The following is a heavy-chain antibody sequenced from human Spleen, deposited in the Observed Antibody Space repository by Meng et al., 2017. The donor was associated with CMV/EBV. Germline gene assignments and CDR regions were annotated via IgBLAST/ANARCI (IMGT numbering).Heavy chain of an antibody. V-gene: IGHV3-21*04. CDR2: ISSSGDYT. Sequence: GGSLRLSCAVSGFTFNSYSMNWVRQAPGKGLEWVSCISSSGDYTYYADSVKGRFTISRDDAKNTLYLQMNSLRAEDTAVYYCAKNPGYYDSTPFDYWGQGTLVTVSS. CDR3: AKNPGYYDSTPFDY. D-gene: IGHD3-22*01. J-gene: IGHJ4*02. CDR1: GFTFNSYS.